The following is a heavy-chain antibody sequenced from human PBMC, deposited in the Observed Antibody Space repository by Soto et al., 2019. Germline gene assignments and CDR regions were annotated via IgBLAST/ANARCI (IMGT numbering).Heavy chain of an antibody. D-gene: IGHD6-19*01. CDR3: TTGWARYSSGWPRDY. Sequence: EVQLVESGGGLVKPGGSLRLSCAASGFTFSNAWMSWVRQAPGKGLEWVGRIKSKTDGGTTDYAAPVKGRFTISRDDSKNTLYLQMNSLKPEDTAVYYCTTGWARYSSGWPRDYWGQGTLVTVSS. V-gene: IGHV3-15*01. J-gene: IGHJ4*02. CDR1: GFTFSNAW. CDR2: IKSKTDGGTT.